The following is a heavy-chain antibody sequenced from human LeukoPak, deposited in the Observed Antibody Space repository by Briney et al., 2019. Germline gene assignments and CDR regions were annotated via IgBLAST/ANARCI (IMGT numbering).Heavy chain of an antibody. CDR2: IYNNGDT. D-gene: IGHD5-24*01. Sequence: SETLSLTCTVSGGPITSSAYYWAWVRQSPGRGLEWLGSIYNNGDTYYNPSFESRVTIAIETSKNQFSLKMTSVTAADTAAYYCTSRGFRLPLDAFDVWGQGTRVAVSS. CDR1: GGPITSSAYY. V-gene: IGHV4-39*01. J-gene: IGHJ3*01. CDR3: TSRGFRLPLDAFDV.